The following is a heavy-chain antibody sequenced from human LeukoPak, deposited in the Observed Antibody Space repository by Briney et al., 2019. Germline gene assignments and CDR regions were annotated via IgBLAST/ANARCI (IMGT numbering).Heavy chain of an antibody. CDR1: GFPFSKSW. CDR3: ARDPTVSNFHNAFDI. V-gene: IGHV3-7*05. J-gene: IGHJ3*02. D-gene: IGHD4-17*01. CDR2: IKKDGSQK. Sequence: PGGSLRLSCAASGFPFSKSWMSWVRQAPGKGLEWVATIKKDGSQKEYVDSMKGRLTISRDNAKNSLYLQMNSLRAEDTAMYYCARDPTVSNFHNAFDIWGQGTMVTVSS.